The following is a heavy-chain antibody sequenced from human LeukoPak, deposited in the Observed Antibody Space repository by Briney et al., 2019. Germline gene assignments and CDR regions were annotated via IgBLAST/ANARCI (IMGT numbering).Heavy chain of an antibody. CDR1: GGSISSNNW. D-gene: IGHD1-20*01. CDR3: ARVISFGITGTTGLRTAFDI. J-gene: IGHJ3*02. CDR2: IYHSGTT. Sequence: SGTLSLTCAVSGGSISSNNWWSWVRQPPGKGLEWIGEIYHSGTTNSNPSLKSRVTISVDKSKNQFSLSLNSVTTADTAVYYCARVISFGITGTTGLRTAFDIWGQGTMVTVSS. V-gene: IGHV4-4*02.